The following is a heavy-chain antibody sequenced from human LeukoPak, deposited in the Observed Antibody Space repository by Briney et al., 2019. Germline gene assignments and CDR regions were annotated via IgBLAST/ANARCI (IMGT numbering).Heavy chain of an antibody. D-gene: IGHD3-22*01. V-gene: IGHV4-39*01. CDR2: IYYSGRT. CDR1: GGSISSSSYY. CDR3: ARRGYYDSSGHYSGDI. Sequence: SQTLSLTCTVSGGSISSSSYYWGWIRQPPGKGLEWIGSIYYSGRTYYNPSLKSRVTISVDTSKNQFSLKLSSVTAADTAVYYCARRGYYDSSGHYSGDIWGQGTMVTVSS. J-gene: IGHJ3*02.